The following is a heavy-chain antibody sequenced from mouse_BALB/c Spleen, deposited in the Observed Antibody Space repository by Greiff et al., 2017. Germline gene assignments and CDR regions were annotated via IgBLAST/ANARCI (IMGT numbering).Heavy chain of an antibody. CDR1: GFTFSSYG. Sequence: EVMLVESGGDLVKPGGSLKLSCAASGFTFSSYGMSWVRQTPDKRLEWVATISSGGSYTYYPDSVKGRFTISRDNAKNTLYLQMSSLKSEDTAMYYCARHEGYRYDGEFAYWGQGTLVTVSA. CDR2: ISSGGSYT. V-gene: IGHV5-6*02. J-gene: IGHJ3*01. D-gene: IGHD2-14*01. CDR3: ARHEGYRYDGEFAY.